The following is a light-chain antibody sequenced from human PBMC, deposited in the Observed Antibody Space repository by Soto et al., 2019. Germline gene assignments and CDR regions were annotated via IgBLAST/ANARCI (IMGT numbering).Light chain of an antibody. Sequence: QSALTQPASVSGSPGQSITISCTGTSSDVCGYNYVSWYQHHPGKAPKLMIYDVSNRHSGVSNRFSGSKSGNTASLTISGLQPEDEADYYCSSYTTSNTRQIVFGTGTKVTVL. CDR2: DVS. CDR1: SSDVCGYNY. J-gene: IGLJ1*01. V-gene: IGLV2-14*03. CDR3: SSYTTSNTRQIV.